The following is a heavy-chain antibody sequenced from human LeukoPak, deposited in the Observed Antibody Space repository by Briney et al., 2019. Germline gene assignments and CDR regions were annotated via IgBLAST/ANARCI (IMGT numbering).Heavy chain of an antibody. CDR2: ISYDGSNK. V-gene: IGHV3-30*04. J-gene: IGHJ6*04. CDR3: ARDRVDIVVVPAALVYYYYYGMDV. Sequence: PGGSLRLSCAASGFTFSSYAMHWVRQAPGKGLEWVAVISYDGSNKYYADSVKGRFTISRDNSKNTLYLQMNSLRAEDTAVYYCARDRVDIVVVPAALVYYYYYGMDVWGKGTTVTVSS. D-gene: IGHD2-2*03. CDR1: GFTFSSYA.